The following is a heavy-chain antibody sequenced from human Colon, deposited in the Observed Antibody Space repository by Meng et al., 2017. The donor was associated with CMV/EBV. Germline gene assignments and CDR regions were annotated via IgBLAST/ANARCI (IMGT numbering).Heavy chain of an antibody. CDR2: ITSDGDST. J-gene: IGHJ4*02. CDR1: GFTFGDYT. CDR3: AKDRVKKQLLYPDH. Sequence: GGSLRLSCAASGFTFGDYTMHWVRQAPGKGLEWVSLITSDGDSTYYADSMKGRFTISRDNSKNLLYLQMNSLRIEDTALYYCAKDRVKKQLLYPDHWGQGTLVTVSS. V-gene: IGHV3-43*01. D-gene: IGHD2-2*02.